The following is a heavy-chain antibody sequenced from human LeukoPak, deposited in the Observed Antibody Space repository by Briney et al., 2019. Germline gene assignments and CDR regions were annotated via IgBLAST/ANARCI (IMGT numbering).Heavy chain of an antibody. CDR2: IKQDGSEK. Sequence: GGSLRLSCAASGFTFSSYAMSWVRQAPGKGLEWVANIKQDGSEKYYVDSVKGRFTISRDNAKNSLYLQMNSSRAEDTAVYYCAKSPQWLVPYYFDYWGQGTLVTVSS. CDR1: GFTFSSYA. V-gene: IGHV3-7*01. CDR3: AKSPQWLVPYYFDY. J-gene: IGHJ4*02. D-gene: IGHD6-19*01.